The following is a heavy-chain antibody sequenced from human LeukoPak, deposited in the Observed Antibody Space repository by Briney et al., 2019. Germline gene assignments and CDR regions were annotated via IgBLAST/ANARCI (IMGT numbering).Heavy chain of an antibody. D-gene: IGHD6-13*01. CDR2: IYYSGST. J-gene: IGHJ4*02. V-gene: IGHV4-39*01. Sequence: ASETLSFTCTVSGGSISSSSYCWGWIRQPPGKGLEWIASIYYSGSTSYNPSLKSQVTIFVDTSKNQFSLRLSSVTAADTALYYCARHGQQQLLTFFDYWGQGTLVTVSS. CDR1: GGSISSSSYC. CDR3: ARHGQQQLLTFFDY.